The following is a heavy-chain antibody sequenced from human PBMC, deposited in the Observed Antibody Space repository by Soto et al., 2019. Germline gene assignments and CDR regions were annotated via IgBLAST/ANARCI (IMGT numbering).Heavy chain of an antibody. D-gene: IGHD3-22*01. CDR3: TTDPSSYDSSGYYYTDDAFDI. J-gene: IGHJ3*02. Sequence: GGSLRLSFAASGFTFSNAWMSWVRQAPGKGLEWVGRIKSKTDGGTTDYAAPVKGRFTISRDDSKNTLYLQMNSLKTEDTAVYYCTTDPSSYDSSGYYYTDDAFDIWGQGTMVTVSS. CDR2: IKSKTDGGTT. CDR1: GFTFSNAW. V-gene: IGHV3-15*01.